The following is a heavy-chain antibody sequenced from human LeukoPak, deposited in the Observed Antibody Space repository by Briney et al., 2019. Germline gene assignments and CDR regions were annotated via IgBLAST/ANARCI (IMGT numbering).Heavy chain of an antibody. V-gene: IGHV4-38-2*02. CDR1: GYSITSGYN. J-gene: IGHJ4*02. CDR3: VRYCSSTTCYTRAVDY. D-gene: IGHD2-2*02. Sequence: SETLSLTCTVSGYSITSGYNWAWIRQPPGKVLEWIGSIYHSGSAYYNPSLKSRVTISVDTSKNQFSLKLSSVTAADTAVYYCVRYCSSTTCYTRAVDYWGQGTLVTVSS. CDR2: IYHSGSA.